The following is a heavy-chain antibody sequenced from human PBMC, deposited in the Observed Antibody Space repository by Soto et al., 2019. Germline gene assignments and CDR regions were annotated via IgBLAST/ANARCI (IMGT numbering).Heavy chain of an antibody. V-gene: IGHV3-30*18. CDR3: AKWYGSSSSSGAY. CDR1: GFTFSSYG. Sequence: PVGSLRLSCAASGFTFSSYGMHWVRQAPGKGLEWVAVISYDGSNKYYADSVKGRFTISRDNSKNTLYLQMNSLRAEDTAVYYCAKWYGSSSSSGAYWGQGTLVTVSS. J-gene: IGHJ4*02. CDR2: ISYDGSNK. D-gene: IGHD6-6*01.